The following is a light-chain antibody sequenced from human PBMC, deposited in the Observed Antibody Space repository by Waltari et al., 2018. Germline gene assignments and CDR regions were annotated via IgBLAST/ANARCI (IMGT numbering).Light chain of an antibody. Sequence: EIVLTQSPATLSLSPGERATLSCRASQSVSSYLAWYQQKPGQAPTLLIHDASTRDPGIPARFSGSGSGTDFTLTISSLAPEDGAVYYCQQRSNWPLTFGGGTKVEIK. V-gene: IGKV3-11*01. CDR1: QSVSSY. CDR3: QQRSNWPLT. CDR2: DAS. J-gene: IGKJ4*01.